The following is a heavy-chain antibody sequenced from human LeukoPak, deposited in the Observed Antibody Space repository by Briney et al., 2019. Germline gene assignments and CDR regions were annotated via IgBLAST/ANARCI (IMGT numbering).Heavy chain of an antibody. V-gene: IGHV1-2*02. D-gene: IGHD3-22*01. CDR1: GYTFTGYY. CDR3: ARRSYDSSGSLDY. J-gene: IGHJ4*02. CDR2: INPNGGDT. Sequence: GASVKVSCKASGYTFTGYYMHWVRQAPGQGLEWMGWINPNGGDTNYAQKFQGRVTMTRDTSISTAYMELSRLRSDDTAVYYCARRSYDSSGSLDYWGQGTLVTVSS.